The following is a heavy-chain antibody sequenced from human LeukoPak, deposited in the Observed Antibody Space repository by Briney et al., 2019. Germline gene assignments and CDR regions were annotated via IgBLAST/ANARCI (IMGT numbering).Heavy chain of an antibody. J-gene: IGHJ5*02. CDR2: INPNSGGT. CDR1: GGTFSSFA. Sequence: ASVKVSCKASGGTFSSFAISWVRQAPGQGLEWMGRINPNSGGTNYAQKFQGRVTMTRDTSISTAYMELSGLRSDDTAVYYCARVGCSGGSCAYYWFDPWGQGTLVTVSS. D-gene: IGHD2-15*01. CDR3: ARVGCSGGSCAYYWFDP. V-gene: IGHV1-2*06.